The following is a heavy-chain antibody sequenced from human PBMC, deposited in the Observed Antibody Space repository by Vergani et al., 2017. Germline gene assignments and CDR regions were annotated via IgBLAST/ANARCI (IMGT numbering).Heavy chain of an antibody. D-gene: IGHD3/OR15-3a*01. CDR2: IIPIFGTA. CDR3: ARDGPPDYYYYGMDV. CDR1: GYTFTGYF. V-gene: IGHV1-69*01. J-gene: IGHJ6*02. Sequence: QVRLMQSAAEVKKPGASVRVSCKASGYTFTGYFIHWVRQAPGQGLEWMGGIIPIFGTANYAQKFQGRVTITADESTSTAYMELSSLRSEDTAVYYCARDGPPDYYYYGMDVWGQGTTVTVSS.